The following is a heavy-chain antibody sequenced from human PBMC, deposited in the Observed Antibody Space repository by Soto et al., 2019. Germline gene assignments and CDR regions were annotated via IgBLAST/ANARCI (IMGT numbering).Heavy chain of an antibody. V-gene: IGHV4-31*11. Sequence: QVQLQESGPGLVKPSQTLSLTCAVSGGSISRSVYYCNWIRQHPGKGLEWIGYIHNSGNTYYNPYLKSRLTFSVATSKNQFSLKLSSVTTADTAVYYCARDPIVRGVVGWYFDLWGRGTLVTVSS. CDR1: GGSISRSVYY. CDR2: IHNSGNT. CDR3: ARDPIVRGVVGWYFDL. D-gene: IGHD3-10*01. J-gene: IGHJ2*01.